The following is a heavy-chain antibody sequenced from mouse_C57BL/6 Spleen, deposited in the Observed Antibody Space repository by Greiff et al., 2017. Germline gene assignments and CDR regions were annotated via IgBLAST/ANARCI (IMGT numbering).Heavy chain of an antibody. D-gene: IGHD2-3*01. CDR2: ISYDGSN. CDR1: GYSITSGYY. V-gene: IGHV3-6*01. Sequence: EVQLQQSGPGLVKPSQSLSLTCSVTGYSITSGYYWNWIRQFPGNKLEWMGYISYDGSNNYNPSLKNRISITRDTSKNQFFLKLNSVTTEDTATYYCARKATLDGYYAMDYWGQGTSVTVSS. CDR3: ARKATLDGYYAMDY. J-gene: IGHJ4*01.